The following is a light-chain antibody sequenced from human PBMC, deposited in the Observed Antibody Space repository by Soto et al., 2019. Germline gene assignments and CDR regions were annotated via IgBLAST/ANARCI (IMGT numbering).Light chain of an antibody. CDR2: QTS. CDR3: HQRQSRPRT. Sequence: EIVLTHSPGTLSLSPWERATLSCRASQYINTRLAWYQHRPGQAPRLLIYQTSIRAAGIPARFSASGSGTDFTLTISDVQPEDFALYYCHQRQSRPRTFGQGTKVDIK. CDR1: QYINTR. V-gene: IGKV3-11*01. J-gene: IGKJ1*01.